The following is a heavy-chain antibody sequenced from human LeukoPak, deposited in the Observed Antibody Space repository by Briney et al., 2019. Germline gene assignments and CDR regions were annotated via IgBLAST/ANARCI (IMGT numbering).Heavy chain of an antibody. CDR2: IDPNSGGT. CDR3: ARDPAATRLDY. CDR1: GYTFTGYF. V-gene: IGHV1-2*02. D-gene: IGHD6-13*01. J-gene: IGHJ4*02. Sequence: GASVKVSCKASGYTFTGYFMHWVRQAPGQGLEWMGWIDPNSGGTNYAQKFQGRVTMTRDTSISTVYMELSRLRSDDTAVYYCARDPAATRLDYWGQGTLVTVSS.